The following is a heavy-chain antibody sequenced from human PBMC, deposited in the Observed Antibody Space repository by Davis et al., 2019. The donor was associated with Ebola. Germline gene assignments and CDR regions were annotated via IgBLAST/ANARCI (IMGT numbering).Heavy chain of an antibody. Sequence: GSLRLSCAASGFTFSSYWMSWVRQAPGKGLEWIGEINHSGSTNYNPSLKSRVTISVDTSKNQFSLKLSSVTAADTAVYYCARGSSSSSGYYYYGMDVWGQGTTVTVSS. CDR3: ARGSSSSSGYYYYGMDV. D-gene: IGHD6-6*01. J-gene: IGHJ6*02. V-gene: IGHV4-34*01. CDR2: INHSGST. CDR1: GFTFSSYW.